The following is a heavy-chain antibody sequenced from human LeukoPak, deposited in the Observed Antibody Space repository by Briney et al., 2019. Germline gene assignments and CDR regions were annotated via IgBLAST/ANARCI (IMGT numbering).Heavy chain of an antibody. CDR2: IKSKTDGGTT. D-gene: IGHD3-22*01. V-gene: IGHV3-15*01. CDR3: TTLPLTFYYERTGYYSDRPLDY. Sequence: GGSLRVSCAASGFTFDDAWMNWVRQAPGKGLEWIGRIKSKTDGGTTDYAAPVKGRFTISRDDSKNTVYLQMNSLKIEDTGIYYCTTLPLTFYYERTGYYSDRPLDYWGQGTLVAVSS. CDR1: GFTFDDAW. J-gene: IGHJ4*02.